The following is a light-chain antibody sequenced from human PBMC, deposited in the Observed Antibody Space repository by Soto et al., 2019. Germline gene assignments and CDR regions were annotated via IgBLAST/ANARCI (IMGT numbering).Light chain of an antibody. CDR1: QSVSIY. CDR3: QQSNNWPWT. V-gene: IGKV3-11*01. Sequence: DNVLTQSPDTLSLSPGERATLSCRASQSVSIYLAWYQQKPGQGPRLLIYDASNRATGIPARFSGSGSGTDFTLTISSLEPEDFEVYYCQQSNNWPWTLGQGTKVDIK. CDR2: DAS. J-gene: IGKJ1*01.